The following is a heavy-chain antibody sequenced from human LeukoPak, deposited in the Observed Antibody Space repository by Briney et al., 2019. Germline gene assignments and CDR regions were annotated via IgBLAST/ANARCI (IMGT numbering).Heavy chain of an antibody. CDR1: EYTFTNYA. J-gene: IGHJ3*02. Sequence: ASVKVSCKASEYTFTNYAMHWVRQAPGQRLEWMGWINAGNGNTKYSQEFQGRVTITRDTSASTAYMELSSLRSEDMAVYYCAREGPNQDAFDIWGQGTMVTVSS. V-gene: IGHV1-3*03. D-gene: IGHD1-14*01. CDR3: AREGPNQDAFDI. CDR2: INAGNGNT.